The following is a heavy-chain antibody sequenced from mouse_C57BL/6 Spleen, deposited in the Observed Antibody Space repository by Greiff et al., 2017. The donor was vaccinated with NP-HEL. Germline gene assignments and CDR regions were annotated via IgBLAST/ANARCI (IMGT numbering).Heavy chain of an antibody. Sequence: QVQLQQSGAELVRPGTSVKLSCKASGYTFTSYWMHWVKQRPGQGLEWIGVIDPSDSYTNYNQKFKGKATLTVDTSSSTAYMQLSSLTSEDSAVYYCAAAQATYFDYWGQGTTLTVSS. CDR1: GYTFTSYW. J-gene: IGHJ2*01. CDR2: IDPSDSYT. CDR3: AAAQATYFDY. V-gene: IGHV1-59*01. D-gene: IGHD3-2*02.